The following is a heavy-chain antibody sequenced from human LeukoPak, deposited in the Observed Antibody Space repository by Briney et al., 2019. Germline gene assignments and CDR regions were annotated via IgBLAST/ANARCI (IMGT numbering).Heavy chain of an antibody. D-gene: IGHD2-15*01. J-gene: IGHJ5*02. V-gene: IGHV1-46*01. Sequence: GASVKVSCKASGYTFTSYYMRWVRQAPGQGLEWMGMINPSSGNARYAQKFQGRVTMARDTSTSTMYMELSSLRSEDTAVYYCARVSHGYCSGGSCFSSSWFDPWGQGTLVTVSS. CDR1: GYTFTSYY. CDR2: INPSSGNA. CDR3: ARVSHGYCSGGSCFSSSWFDP.